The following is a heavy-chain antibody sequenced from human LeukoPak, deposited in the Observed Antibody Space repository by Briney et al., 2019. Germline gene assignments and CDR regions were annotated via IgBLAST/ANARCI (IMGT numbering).Heavy chain of an antibody. CDR1: GFTFSSYD. CDR3: ARVRQQLGYDY. J-gene: IGHJ4*02. CDR2: IGTAGDT. D-gene: IGHD6-13*01. V-gene: IGHV3-13*01. Sequence: PGGSLRLSCAASGFTFSSYDMHWVRQATGKGLEWVSAIGTAGDTYYPGSVKGRFTISRENAKNSLYLQMNSLRAGDTAVYYCARVRQQLGYDYWGQGTLVTVSS.